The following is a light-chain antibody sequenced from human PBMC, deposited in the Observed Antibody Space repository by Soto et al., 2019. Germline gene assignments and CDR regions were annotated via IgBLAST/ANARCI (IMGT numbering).Light chain of an antibody. Sequence: EIVLTQSPGTLSLSPVESATLLCSASHFVSSRFLAWYQKQPGQAHRLLIYGASSRATGIPDRFSGSGSGTDFTLNITPLEPEDFVVYFCQQYGSSPITFGQGTRLEIK. V-gene: IGKV3-20*01. J-gene: IGKJ5*01. CDR2: GAS. CDR3: QQYGSSPIT. CDR1: HFVSSRF.